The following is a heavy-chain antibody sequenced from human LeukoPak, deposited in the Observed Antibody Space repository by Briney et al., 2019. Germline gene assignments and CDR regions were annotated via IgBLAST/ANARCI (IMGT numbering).Heavy chain of an antibody. Sequence: LGESLKISCKGSGYSFTSYWIGWVRQMPGKGLEWMGIIYPGDSDTRYSPSFQGQVTISADKSISTAYLQWSSLKASDTAMYYCARYCSGGSCYSVGMDVWGQGTTVTVSS. CDR1: GYSFTSYW. D-gene: IGHD2-15*01. J-gene: IGHJ6*02. CDR3: ARYCSGGSCYSVGMDV. CDR2: IYPGDSDT. V-gene: IGHV5-51*01.